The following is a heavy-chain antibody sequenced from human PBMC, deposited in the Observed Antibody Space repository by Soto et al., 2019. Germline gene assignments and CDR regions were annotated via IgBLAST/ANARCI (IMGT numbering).Heavy chain of an antibody. D-gene: IGHD2-2*01. Sequence: QVQLVQSGAEVKKPGSSVKVSCKASGGTFSSYAISWVRQAPGQGLEWRGGIIPISGTANYAQKFQGRVTIPADEYTSTAYRELSSLRSEDTAVYYCARSQGSSTSLEIYYYYYYGMDVWGQGTKVTVSS. V-gene: IGHV1-69*01. CDR2: IIPISGTA. J-gene: IGHJ6*02. CDR1: GGTFSSYA. CDR3: ARSQGSSTSLEIYYYYYYGMDV.